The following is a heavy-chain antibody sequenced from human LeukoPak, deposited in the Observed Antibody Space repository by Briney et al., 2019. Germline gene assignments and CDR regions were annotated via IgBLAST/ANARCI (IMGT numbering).Heavy chain of an antibody. Sequence: PSETLSLTCTVSGGSISSSSYYWGWIRQAPGKGLEWIGSIYYSGSTYYNPSLTSRVTISVDTSKNQFSLKLSSVTAADTAVYYCARGSSMSYYDSSGYRYYFDYWGQGTLVTVSS. D-gene: IGHD3-22*01. CDR2: IYYSGST. J-gene: IGHJ4*02. CDR3: ARGSSMSYYDSSGYRYYFDY. V-gene: IGHV4-39*01. CDR1: GGSISSSSYY.